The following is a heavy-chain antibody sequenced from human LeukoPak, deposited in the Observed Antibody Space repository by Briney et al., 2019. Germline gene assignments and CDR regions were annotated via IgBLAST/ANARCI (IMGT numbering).Heavy chain of an antibody. Sequence: SVKVSCKASGGTLSTYAISWVRQAPGQALEWMGRIFPIFGTTHYPQKFQGRVTITADKITGTAYMELSSLRSEDTAVYYCARDGVNCGGDCYSDYWGQGTLVAVSS. CDR3: ARDGVNCGGDCYSDY. V-gene: IGHV1-69*06. CDR2: IFPIFGTT. CDR1: GGTLSTYA. D-gene: IGHD2-21*02. J-gene: IGHJ4*02.